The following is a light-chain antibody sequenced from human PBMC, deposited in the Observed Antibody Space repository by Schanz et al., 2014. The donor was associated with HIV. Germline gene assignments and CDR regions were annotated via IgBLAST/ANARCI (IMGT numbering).Light chain of an antibody. CDR3: QQYNTKPYT. CDR1: QSVSSA. Sequence: EIVMTQSPAILSVSPGQRATLSCRASQSVSSALAWYQQKPGQAPRLLIHGASTRATGIPARFSGSGSGTEFTLTISSLQSEDLATYYCQQYNTKPYTFGQGTKLEIK. J-gene: IGKJ2*01. CDR2: GAS. V-gene: IGKV3-15*01.